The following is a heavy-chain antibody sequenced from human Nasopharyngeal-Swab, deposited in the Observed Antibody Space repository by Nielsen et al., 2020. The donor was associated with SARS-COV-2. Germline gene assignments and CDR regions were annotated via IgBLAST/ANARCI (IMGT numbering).Heavy chain of an antibody. CDR1: GFTFSSYG. V-gene: IGHV3-30*18. D-gene: IGHD5-18*01. CDR3: AKDGGYSYAYYFDY. J-gene: IGHJ4*02. CDR2: ISYDGSNK. Sequence: GESLKISCAASGFTFSSYGMHWVRQAPGKGLEWVAVISYDGSNKYYADSVKGRFTISRDNSKNTLYLQMNSLRAEDTAVYYCAKDGGYSYAYYFDYWGQGTLVT.